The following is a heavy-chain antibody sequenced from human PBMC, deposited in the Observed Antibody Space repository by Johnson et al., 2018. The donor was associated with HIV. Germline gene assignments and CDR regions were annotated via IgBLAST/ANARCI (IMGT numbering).Heavy chain of an antibody. D-gene: IGHD4-23*01. J-gene: IGHJ3*02. CDR3: ANGLSTVVTDAFDI. CDR2: INWNGGNT. Sequence: EKLVESGGGLVQPGGSLRLSCAASGFTFSNYAMNWVRQAPGKGLEWVSGINWNGGNTGYADSVKGRFTISRDNAKNSLYLQMNSLRAEDTAVYYCANGLSTVVTDAFDIWGQGTMVTVSS. V-gene: IGHV3-20*04. CDR1: GFTFSNYA.